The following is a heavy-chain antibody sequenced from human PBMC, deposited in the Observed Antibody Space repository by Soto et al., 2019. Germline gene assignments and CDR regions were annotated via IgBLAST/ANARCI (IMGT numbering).Heavy chain of an antibody. J-gene: IGHJ4*02. V-gene: IGHV3-7*01. CDR1: GFTFNTYW. CDR2: IKEAGRYK. Sequence: EVQLVESGGDLVQPGGSLRLSCVASGFTFNTYWMSWVRQAPGKGLEWVANIKEAGRYKNYVDCVKGRFTIARDNASNSLYLQMKSLGAGDTAMYYCARFTRGSSGDYWGQGTLVTVSS. D-gene: IGHD6-25*01. CDR3: ARFTRGSSGDY.